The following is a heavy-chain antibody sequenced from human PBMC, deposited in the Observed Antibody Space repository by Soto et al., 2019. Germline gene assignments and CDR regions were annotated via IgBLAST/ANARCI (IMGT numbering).Heavy chain of an antibody. D-gene: IGHD3-3*01. CDR3: ARVGLLRFLESQLYYYYGMDV. J-gene: IGHJ6*02. CDR1: GFTFSSYS. V-gene: IGHV3-21*01. CDR2: ISSSSSYI. Sequence: KPGGSLRLSCAASGFTFSSYSMNWVRQAPGKGLEWVSSISSSSSYIYYADSVKGRFTISRDNAKNSLYLQMNSLRAEDTAVYYCARVGLLRFLESQLYYYYGMDVWGQGTTVTVSS.